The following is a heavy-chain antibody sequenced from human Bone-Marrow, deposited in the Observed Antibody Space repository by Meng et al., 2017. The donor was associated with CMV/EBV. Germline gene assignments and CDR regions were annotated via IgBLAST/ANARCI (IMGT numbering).Heavy chain of an antibody. J-gene: IGHJ6*02. CDR2: ISSSSSYI. CDR3: ATPMGVAAAGTYYYYGMDV. CDR1: GFTFDDYG. D-gene: IGHD6-13*01. V-gene: IGHV3-21*01. Sequence: GGSLRLSCVASGFTFDDYGMSWVRQAPGKGLEWVSSISSSSSYIYYADSVKGRFTISRDNAKNSLYLQMNSLRAEDTAVYYCATPMGVAAAGTYYYYGMDVWGQGTTVTVSS.